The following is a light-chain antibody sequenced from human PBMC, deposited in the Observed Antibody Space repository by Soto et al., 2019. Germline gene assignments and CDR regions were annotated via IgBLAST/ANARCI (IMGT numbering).Light chain of an antibody. V-gene: IGKV3-11*01. J-gene: IGKJ5*01. CDR2: DAS. Sequence: EIALTQSPATLSLSPGERATLSCRASQSVGNNLAWYQQKPGQAPRLLIYDASNRATGIPARFSGSGSGTDFTLTISSLEPEDFAVYYCQQRSNWPPITFGQGTRLEIK. CDR1: QSVGNN. CDR3: QQRSNWPPIT.